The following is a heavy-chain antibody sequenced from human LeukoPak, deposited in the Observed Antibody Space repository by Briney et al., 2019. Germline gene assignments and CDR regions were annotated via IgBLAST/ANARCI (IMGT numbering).Heavy chain of an antibody. J-gene: IGHJ2*01. CDR1: GFTFGDYA. Sequence: GGSLRLSCTTSGFTFGDYAMSWIRQAPGKGLEWLSYIRSSNSYTNYADSVKGRFTISRDNAKNSLYLQMNSLRAEDTAVYYCARDGNFYFDLWGRGTLVTVSS. D-gene: IGHD1-7*01. CDR3: ARDGNFYFDL. CDR2: IRSSNSYT. V-gene: IGHV3-11*06.